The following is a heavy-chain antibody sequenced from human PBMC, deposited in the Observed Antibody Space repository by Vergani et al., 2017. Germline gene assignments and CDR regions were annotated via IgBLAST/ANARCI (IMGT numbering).Heavy chain of an antibody. CDR1: GGTFSSYA. D-gene: IGHD4-11*01. J-gene: IGHJ5*02. CDR3: AGVTTGTGGWFDP. Sequence: QVQLVQSGAEVKKPGSSVKVSCQASGGTFSSYAISWVRQAPGQGLVCMGTLIPIFGTANYAQKFQGIVTSTADKSTSTAYMELSSLRSADTAVYYCAGVTTGTGGWFDPWGQGTLVTVSS. V-gene: IGHV1-69*14. CDR2: LIPIFGTA.